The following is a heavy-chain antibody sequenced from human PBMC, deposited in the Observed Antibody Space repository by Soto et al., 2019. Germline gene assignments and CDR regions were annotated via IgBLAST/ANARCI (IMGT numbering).Heavy chain of an antibody. CDR1: GGTFSSYA. CDR3: ADLRVVAARPFPDAFDI. D-gene: IGHD2-15*01. Sequence: GASVKVSCKASGGTFSSYAISWVRQAPGQGLEWMGGIIPIFGTANYAQKFQGRVTITADESTSTAYMELSSLRSEDTAVYYCADLRVVAARPFPDAFDIWGQGTMVTVSS. CDR2: IIPIFGTA. J-gene: IGHJ3*02. V-gene: IGHV1-69*13.